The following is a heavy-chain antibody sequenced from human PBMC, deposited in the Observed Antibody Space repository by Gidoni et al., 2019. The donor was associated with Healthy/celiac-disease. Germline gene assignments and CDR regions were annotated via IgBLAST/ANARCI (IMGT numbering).Heavy chain of an antibody. D-gene: IGHD4-17*01. Sequence: QVQLVQSGAEVKKPGSSVKVSCKASGGTFSSYAIRWVRQATGQGREWLGGIIPILGTANYAQKFQGRVTITADESTSTVDMELSSLRAEDTAVYYCARGGVMTTVTPLGYWGQGTLVTVSS. J-gene: IGHJ4*02. CDR3: ARGGVMTTVTPLGY. CDR2: IIPILGTA. CDR1: GGTFSSYA. V-gene: IGHV1-69*01.